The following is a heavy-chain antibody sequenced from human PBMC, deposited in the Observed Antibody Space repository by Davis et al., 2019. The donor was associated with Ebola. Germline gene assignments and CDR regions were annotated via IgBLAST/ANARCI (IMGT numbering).Heavy chain of an antibody. Sequence: GGSLRLSCAASGFTFSDYYMSWIRQAPGKGLEWVSYISSSGSTIYYADSVKGRFTISRDNAKNSLYLQMNSLRAEDTAVYYCARARYYGGNSIWFDYWGQGTLVTVSS. CDR3: ARARYYGGNSIWFDY. V-gene: IGHV3-11*01. D-gene: IGHD4-23*01. J-gene: IGHJ4*02. CDR1: GFTFSDYY. CDR2: ISSSGSTI.